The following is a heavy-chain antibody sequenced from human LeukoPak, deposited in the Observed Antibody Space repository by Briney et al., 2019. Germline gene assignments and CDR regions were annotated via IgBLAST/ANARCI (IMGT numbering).Heavy chain of an antibody. CDR1: GFTFSSYA. J-gene: IGHJ3*02. D-gene: IGHD1-26*01. V-gene: IGHV3-23*01. CDR2: ISGGSVST. CDR3: AKSSGASTFRAAFDI. Sequence: GGSLRLSCAASGFTFSSYAMSWVRQAPGKGLEWVSAISGGSVSTYYADSAKGRFTISRDNSKNTLYLQMNSLRAGDTAVFYCAKSSGASTFRAAFDIWGQGTMVTVSS.